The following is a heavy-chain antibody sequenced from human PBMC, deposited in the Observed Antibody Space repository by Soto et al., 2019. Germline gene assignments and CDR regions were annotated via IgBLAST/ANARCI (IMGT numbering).Heavy chain of an antibody. V-gene: IGHV1-18*01. CDR1: VYTFTSYG. J-gene: IGHJ3*02. CDR2: ISAYNGNT. D-gene: IGHD6-6*01. Sequence: ASVKVSCKASVYTFTSYGISWVRQAPGQGLEWMGWISAYNGNTNYAQKLQGRVTMTTDTSTSTAYMELRSLRSADTAVYYCARDPSPTDAFDIWGQGTMVTVSS. CDR3: ARDPSPTDAFDI.